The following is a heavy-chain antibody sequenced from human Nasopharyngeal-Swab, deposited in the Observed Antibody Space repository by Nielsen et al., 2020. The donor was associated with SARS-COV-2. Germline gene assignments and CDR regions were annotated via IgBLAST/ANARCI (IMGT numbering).Heavy chain of an antibody. V-gene: IGHV4-34*01. CDR3: ARGQGPRHYYDSSGYYYDVLGRGYYFDY. J-gene: IGHJ4*02. CDR2: INHSGST. Sequence: WIRQPPGKGLEWIGEINHSGSTNYNPSLKSRVTISVDTSKNQFSLKLSSVTAADTAVCYCARGQGPRHYYDSSGYYYDVLGRGYYFDYWGQGTLVTVSS. D-gene: IGHD3-22*01.